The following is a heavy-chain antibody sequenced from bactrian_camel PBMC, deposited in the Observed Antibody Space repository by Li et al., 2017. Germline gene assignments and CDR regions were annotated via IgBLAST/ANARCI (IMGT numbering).Heavy chain of an antibody. CDR1: GFTFSSYA. J-gene: IGHJ4*01. D-gene: IGHD6*01. CDR3: AADPEGFLVAGGCGGAGAD. V-gene: IGHV3S40*01. CDR2: IRGGGGST. Sequence: VQLVESGGGSVQAGGSLRLSCAASGFTFSSYAMSWVRQAPGKGLEWVSGIRGGGGSTYYAGSVKGRFTISRDNAKNTVYLQMDSLKPEDTAIYYCAADPEGFLVAGGCGGAGADWGQGTQVTVS.